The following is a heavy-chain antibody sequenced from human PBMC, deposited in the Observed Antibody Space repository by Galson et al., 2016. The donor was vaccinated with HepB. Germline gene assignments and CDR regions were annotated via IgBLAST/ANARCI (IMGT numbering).Heavy chain of an antibody. CDR2: VNPGADSTT. CDR1: GYAFANYY. J-gene: IGHJ4*02. D-gene: IGHD5-12*01. CDR3: ARDSGYGDHVIEY. Sequence: SVKVSCKASGYAFANYYVHWVRQAPGQGLEWMGIVNPGADSTTSYAQKFRGRVTMTRDTSTSTVYMELSSLDLEDTAVYNCARDSGYGDHVIEYWGQGTLVTVSS. V-gene: IGHV1-46*01.